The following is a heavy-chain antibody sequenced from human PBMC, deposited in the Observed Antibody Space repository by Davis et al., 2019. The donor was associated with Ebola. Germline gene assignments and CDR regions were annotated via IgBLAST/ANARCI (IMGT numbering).Heavy chain of an antibody. D-gene: IGHD3-22*01. J-gene: IGHJ4*02. CDR2: IDQDGSEK. CDR3: ARETYYYDSSGYYRYYFDY. CDR1: GFTFSDYW. V-gene: IGHV3-7*01. Sequence: GESLKISCAASGFTFSDYWMSWVRQAPGKGLEWVANIDQDGSEKYYVDSVKGRFTISRDNAENSLYLQMNSLRAEDTAVYYCARETYYYDSSGYYRYYFDYWGQGTLVTVSS.